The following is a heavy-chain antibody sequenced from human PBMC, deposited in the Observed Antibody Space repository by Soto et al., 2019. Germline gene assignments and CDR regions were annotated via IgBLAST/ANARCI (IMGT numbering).Heavy chain of an antibody. CDR3: ARGTSWQLPFDY. Sequence: PSETLSLTCTVSSDSTSSYYWSWIRQPPGKRLEWIGYISYSGSTDYNPSLKSRVTISGDTSKNQFSLKVSSVTAADTAVYYRARGTSWQLPFDYWGQGTLVTVSS. D-gene: IGHD6-13*01. J-gene: IGHJ4*02. V-gene: IGHV4-59*01. CDR2: ISYSGST. CDR1: SDSTSSYY.